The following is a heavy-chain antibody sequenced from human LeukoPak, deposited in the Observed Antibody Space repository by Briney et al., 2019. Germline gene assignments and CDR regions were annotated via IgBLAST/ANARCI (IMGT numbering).Heavy chain of an antibody. CDR2: IWYDGSNK. J-gene: IGHJ6*03. CDR3: SKEKTDTAKVYYLCYTDV. V-gene: IGHV3-33*06. D-gene: IGHD5-18*01. Sequence: GVSVRLSCAASGFTFSSYGMHWVRQAPGNGLEWVAVIWYDGSNKYYADSVKGRFTISRDNSKNTLQLQLEGLIAEDTAQYCGSKEKTDTAKVYYLCYTDVWGKGTTVTVSS. CDR1: GFTFSSYG.